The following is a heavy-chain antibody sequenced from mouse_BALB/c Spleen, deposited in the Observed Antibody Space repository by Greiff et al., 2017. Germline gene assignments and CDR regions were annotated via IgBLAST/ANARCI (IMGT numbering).Heavy chain of an antibody. D-gene: IGHD4-1*01. Sequence: EVKLVESGGGLVKPGGSLKLSCAASGFTFSDYYMYWVRQTPEKRLEWVATISDGGSYTYYPDSVKGRFTISRDNAKNNLYLQMSSLKSEDTAMYYCARDLTGTGAMDYWGQGTSVTVSS. J-gene: IGHJ4*01. CDR2: ISDGGSYT. CDR3: ARDLTGTGAMDY. CDR1: GFTFSDYY. V-gene: IGHV5-4*02.